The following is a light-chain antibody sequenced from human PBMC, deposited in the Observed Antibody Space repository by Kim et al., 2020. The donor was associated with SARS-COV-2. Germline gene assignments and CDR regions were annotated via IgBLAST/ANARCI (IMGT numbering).Light chain of an antibody. CDR3: QIYGSA. CDR2: DAT. J-gene: IGKJ5*01. V-gene: IGKV3-20*01. Sequence: IVLTQSPGTLSLSPGERATLSCRASQNIDNKYIAWYQHKPGQAPRLLLYDATNRATDIPDRFSGSGSGTDFTLIINALEPEDFAVYYCQIYGSAFGQGTRLEIK. CDR1: QNIDNKY.